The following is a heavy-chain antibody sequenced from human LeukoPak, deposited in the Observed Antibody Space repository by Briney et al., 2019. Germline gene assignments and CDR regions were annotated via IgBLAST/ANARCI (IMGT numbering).Heavy chain of an antibody. CDR3: ARYSGYEDY. V-gene: IGHV1-69*04. Sequence: ASVKVPCKASGGTFSSYAISWVRQAPGQGLEWMGRIIPILGIANYAQKFQGRVTITTDESTSTAYMELSSLRSEDTAVYYCARYSGYEDYWGQGTLVTVSS. D-gene: IGHD5-12*01. CDR1: GGTFSSYA. CDR2: IIPILGIA. J-gene: IGHJ4*02.